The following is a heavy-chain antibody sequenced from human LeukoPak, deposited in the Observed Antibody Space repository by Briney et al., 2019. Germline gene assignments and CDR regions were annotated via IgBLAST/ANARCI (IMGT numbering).Heavy chain of an antibody. J-gene: IGHJ4*02. CDR2: MNPNSGNT. D-gene: IGHD3-10*01. V-gene: IGHV1-8*01. Sequence: ASVKVSCKASGYTFTSYDINWVRQATGQGLEWMGWMNPNSGNTGYAQKFQGRVTMTTNTSIRTAYMELSNLRSEDTAVYYCARSSYYYGSGSHTRFGFWGQGTLITVSS. CDR1: GYTFTSYD. CDR3: ARSSYYYGSGSHTRFGF.